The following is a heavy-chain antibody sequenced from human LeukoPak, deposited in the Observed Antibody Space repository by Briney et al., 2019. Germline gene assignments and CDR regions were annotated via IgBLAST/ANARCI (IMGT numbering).Heavy chain of an antibody. Sequence: ASVKVSCKASGYTFTSYDINWVRQATGQGLEWMGWMNPNSGNTGCAQKFQGRVTMTRNTSISTAYMELSSLRSEDTAVYYCARGFGSDCSSTSCLGDWGQGTLVTVSS. J-gene: IGHJ4*02. CDR3: ARGFGSDCSSTSCLGD. CDR1: GYTFTSYD. V-gene: IGHV1-8*02. CDR2: MNPNSGNT. D-gene: IGHD2-2*01.